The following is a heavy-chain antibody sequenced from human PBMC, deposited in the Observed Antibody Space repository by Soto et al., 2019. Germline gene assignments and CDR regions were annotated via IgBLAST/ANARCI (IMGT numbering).Heavy chain of an antibody. CDR2: IYWNDDK. J-gene: IGHJ3*02. V-gene: IGHV2-5*01. Sequence: TLVNPTQTLTLTCTFSGFSLSTSGVGVGWIRQPPGKALEWLALIYWNDDKRYSPSLKSRLTITKDTSKNQVVLTMTNMDPVDTATYYCAHAAYYYDSFGAFDIWGQGTMVTVSS. CDR3: AHAAYYYDSFGAFDI. CDR1: GFSLSTSGVG. D-gene: IGHD3-22*01.